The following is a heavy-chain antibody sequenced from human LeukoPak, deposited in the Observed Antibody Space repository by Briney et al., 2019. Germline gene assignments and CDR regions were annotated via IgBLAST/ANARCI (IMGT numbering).Heavy chain of an antibody. Sequence: GGSLRLSCAASGFTFSSYAMSWVRQAPGKGLEWVSAISGSGGSTYYADSVKGRFTISRDNSKNTLYLQMNSLRAGDTAVYYCAEVGRGNLRYFDYWGQGTLVTVSS. CDR3: AEVGRGNLRYFDY. D-gene: IGHD1-26*01. J-gene: IGHJ4*02. CDR1: GFTFSSYA. V-gene: IGHV3-23*01. CDR2: ISGSGGST.